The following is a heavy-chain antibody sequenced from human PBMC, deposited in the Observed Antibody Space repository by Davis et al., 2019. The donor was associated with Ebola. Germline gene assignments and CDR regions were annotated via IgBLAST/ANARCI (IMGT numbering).Heavy chain of an antibody. V-gene: IGHV3-23*01. Sequence: PGGSLRLSCAASGFTFSSYAMSWVRQAPGKGLEWVSAISGSGGSTYYADSVKGRFTISRDNSKNTLYLQMNSLRAEDTAVYYCANYYGSGSYRFGPRFDYWGQGTLVTFSS. D-gene: IGHD3-10*01. CDR1: GFTFSSYA. J-gene: IGHJ4*02. CDR2: ISGSGGST. CDR3: ANYYGSGSYRFGPRFDY.